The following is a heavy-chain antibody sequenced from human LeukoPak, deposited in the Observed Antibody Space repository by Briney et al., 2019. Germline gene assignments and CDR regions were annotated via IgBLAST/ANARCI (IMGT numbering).Heavy chain of an antibody. CDR3: ARGGSSARGFYYYYYYMDV. CDR1: GGSFSGYY. D-gene: IGHD6-6*01. V-gene: IGHV4-34*01. Sequence: PSETLSLTCAVYGGSFSGYYWSWIRQPPGKGLEWIGEINHSGSTNYNPSLKSRVTMSVDTSKNQFSLKLSSVTAADTAVYYCARGGSSARGFYYYYYYMDVWGKGTTVTVSS. CDR2: INHSGST. J-gene: IGHJ6*03.